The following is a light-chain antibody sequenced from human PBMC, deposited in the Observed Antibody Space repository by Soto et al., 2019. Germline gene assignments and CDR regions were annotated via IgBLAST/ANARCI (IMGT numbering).Light chain of an antibody. Sequence: PPSASGTPGQRVTISCSGSSSNIGTYYVDWYQQLPGTAPKLLIHRNGQRPSGVPDRFSGSKSGTSASLAISGLRSEDEADYYSATWDDRLRAYVIGAGTKV. CDR1: SSNIGTYY. CDR2: RNG. V-gene: IGLV1-47*01. CDR3: ATWDDRLRAYV. J-gene: IGLJ1*01.